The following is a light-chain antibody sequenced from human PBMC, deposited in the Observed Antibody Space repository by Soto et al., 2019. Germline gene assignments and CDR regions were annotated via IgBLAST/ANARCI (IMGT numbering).Light chain of an antibody. CDR1: QSISSY. CDR3: QQSYSTPRT. CDR2: AAS. J-gene: IGKJ1*01. Sequence: DIQMTQSPSSLSASVGDRVTITCRASQSISSYLNWYQQKPGKAPKLLIYAASSLQTGAPSRFSGSGSGTDFSLTISSLQPEDFSTYYCQQSYSTPRTFGQGTKVDIK. V-gene: IGKV1-39*01.